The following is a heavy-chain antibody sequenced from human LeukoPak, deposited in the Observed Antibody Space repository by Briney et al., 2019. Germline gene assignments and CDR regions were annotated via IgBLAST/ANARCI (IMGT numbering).Heavy chain of an antibody. CDR3: ATLGVNTVTLPSDVY. J-gene: IGHJ4*02. Sequence: GGSLRLSCATSGLIFTNVAMSWVRQAPGKGLEWLSAIRHSGGTTYYADSVEGRFTISSDNSKKTLYLQMHNLRAEDTAVYCATLGVNTVTLPSDVYWGQGTLVTVSS. D-gene: IGHD4-17*01. CDR2: IRHSGGTT. CDR1: GLIFTNVA. V-gene: IGHV3-23*01.